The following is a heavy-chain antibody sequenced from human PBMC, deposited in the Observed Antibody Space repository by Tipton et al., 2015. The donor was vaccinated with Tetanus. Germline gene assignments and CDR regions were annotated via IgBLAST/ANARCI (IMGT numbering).Heavy chain of an antibody. CDR2: IYYSGST. CDR3: ARDEGYRTGFDY. D-gene: IGHD6-13*01. CDR1: GGSISSGDYY. Sequence: TLSLTCTVSGGSISSGDYYWSWIRQPPGKGLEWIGYIYYSGSTYYNPSLKSRVTISVDTSKNQFSLKLSSVTAADTAVYYCARDEGYRTGFDYWGQGTLVTVSS. J-gene: IGHJ4*02. V-gene: IGHV4-30-4*01.